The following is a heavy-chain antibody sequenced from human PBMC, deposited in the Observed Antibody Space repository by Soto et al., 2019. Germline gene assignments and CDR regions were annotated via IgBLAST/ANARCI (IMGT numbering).Heavy chain of an antibody. CDR2: IKQDGSER. J-gene: IGHJ4*02. D-gene: IGHD6-19*01. V-gene: IGHV3-7*01. Sequence: LRLSCAASGFSLSGYWMNWVRQAPGRGLEWVAIIKQDGSERYYVDSVKGRFTISRDNAKNSLYLQMSSLRVEDTALYYCARSSGWLHDYWGQGTLVTVSS. CDR1: GFSLSGYW. CDR3: ARSSGWLHDY.